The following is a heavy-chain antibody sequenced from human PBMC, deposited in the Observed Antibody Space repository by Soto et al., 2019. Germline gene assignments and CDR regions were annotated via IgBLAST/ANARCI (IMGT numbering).Heavy chain of an antibody. D-gene: IGHD2-15*01. V-gene: IGHV4-30-4*01. CDR1: GGAISSGDYY. CDR3: ARDAGAALDY. J-gene: IGHJ4*02. Sequence: KTSETLSLTCIVSGGAISSGDYYWRWISQPQAKRREWIGYIYYRGSTYYNPSLKSRVTISADTSKNQFSLKLSSVTAADTAVYYGARDAGAALDYWGQGTLVSVSS. CDR2: IYYRGST.